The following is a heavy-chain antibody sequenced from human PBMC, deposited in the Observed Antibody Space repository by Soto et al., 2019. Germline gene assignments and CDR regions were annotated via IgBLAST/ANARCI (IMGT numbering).Heavy chain of an antibody. CDR2: IYWDDDK. Sequence: QITLKESGPTLVKPTQTLTLTCTFSGFSLSSTRMAVGWIRQPPGKALEWLALIYWDDDKRYSPFLKSRLTITKDTSKHPVVLTMSNMDPVHTARYYCAHIVVAGLGYYFDYWGQGTLVTVSS. CDR1: GFSLSSTRMA. CDR3: AHIVVAGLGYYFDY. D-gene: IGHD6-19*01. J-gene: IGHJ4*02. V-gene: IGHV2-5*02.